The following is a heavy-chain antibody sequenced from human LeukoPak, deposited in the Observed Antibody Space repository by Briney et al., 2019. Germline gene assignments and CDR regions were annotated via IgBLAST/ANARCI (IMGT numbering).Heavy chain of an antibody. CDR2: IKQDGSEK. V-gene: IGHV3-7*01. CDR1: GFTFSSYW. D-gene: IGHD6-13*01. J-gene: IGHJ3*02. CDR3: ARAIQQLVYWVTSGAFDI. Sequence: GGSLRLSCAASGFTFSSYWMSWVRQAPGKGLEWVANIKQDGSEKYYVDSVKGRFTTSRDNAKNSLYLQMNSLRAEDTAVYYCARAIQQLVYWVTSGAFDIWGQGTMVTVSS.